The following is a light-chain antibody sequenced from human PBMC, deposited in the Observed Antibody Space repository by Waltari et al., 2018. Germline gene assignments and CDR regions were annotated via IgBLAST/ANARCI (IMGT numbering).Light chain of an antibody. CDR1: QSVSSK. CDR2: SAS. V-gene: IGKV3-15*01. J-gene: IGKJ2*01. CDR3: QQYDNWPLT. Sequence: ETVMTQSPATLSVSQGERVTLSCRASQSVSSKVAWYKKRPGRAPRLRFYSASTRATGLAARFSGSVSGTQFTLTISSLQSEDFAVYFCQQYDNWPLTFGQGTKLEIK.